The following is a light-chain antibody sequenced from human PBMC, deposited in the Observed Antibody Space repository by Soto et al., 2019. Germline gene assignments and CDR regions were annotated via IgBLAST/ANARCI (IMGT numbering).Light chain of an antibody. V-gene: IGKV1-8*01. CDR2: AAS. CDR3: QQYYSYPRT. CDR1: QGISSY. J-gene: IGKJ3*01. Sequence: AIRMTQSPSSFSASTGDRVTITCRASQGISSYLAWYQQKPGKAPKLLIYAASTLQSGFPSRFSGSGSGTDFTLTISCLQSEDFATYYCQQYYSYPRTFGPGTKLDIK.